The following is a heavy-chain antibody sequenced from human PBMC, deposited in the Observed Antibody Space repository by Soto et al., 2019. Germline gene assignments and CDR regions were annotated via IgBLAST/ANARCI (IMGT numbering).Heavy chain of an antibody. D-gene: IGHD3-3*01. Sequence: GGSLRLSCAASGFTFSNYAMSWVRQAPGKGLEWVSGMSGSGAATYYADSVKGRFTISRDNSKDTMYLQMDSLRAEDTAAYYCAKQAPYDCWSVYIYGMDVWGQGTTVTVSS. CDR2: MSGSGAAT. CDR1: GFTFSNYA. V-gene: IGHV3-23*01. CDR3: AKQAPYDCWSVYIYGMDV. J-gene: IGHJ6*02.